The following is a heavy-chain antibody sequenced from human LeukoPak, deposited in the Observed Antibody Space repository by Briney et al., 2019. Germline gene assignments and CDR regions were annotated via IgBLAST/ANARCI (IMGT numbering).Heavy chain of an antibody. Sequence: GGSLRLSCAASGFTVSSNYMSWVRQAPGKGLEGVSVIYSGGSTYYADSVKGRFTISRDNSTNTLYLQMNSLRAEDTAVYYCARESGGSSLAFDYWGQGTLVTVPS. CDR2: IYSGGST. CDR3: ARESGGSSLAFDY. D-gene: IGHD6-6*01. CDR1: GFTVSSNY. J-gene: IGHJ4*02. V-gene: IGHV3-66*02.